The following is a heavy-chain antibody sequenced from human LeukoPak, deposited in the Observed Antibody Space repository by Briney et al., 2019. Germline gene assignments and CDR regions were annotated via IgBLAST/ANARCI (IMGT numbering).Heavy chain of an antibody. CDR2: INHSGST. CDR1: GGSFSGYY. Sequence: SETLSLTCAVYGGSFSGYYWSWIRQPPGKGLEWIGEINHSGSTNYNPSLKSRVTISADTSKNQFSLKLSSVTAADTAVYYCARGPRSSSSWSLGGWFDPWGQGTRVTVSS. J-gene: IGHJ5*02. CDR3: ARGPRSSSSWSLGGWFDP. V-gene: IGHV4-34*01. D-gene: IGHD6-13*01.